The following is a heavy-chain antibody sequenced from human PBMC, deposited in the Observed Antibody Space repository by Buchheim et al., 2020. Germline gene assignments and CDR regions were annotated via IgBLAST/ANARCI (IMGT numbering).Heavy chain of an antibody. V-gene: IGHV3-15*07. CDR2: IKSQTDGGTT. J-gene: IGHJ3*02. D-gene: IGHD3-3*01. Sequence: EVQLVESGGGLVKPGGSLRLSCAASGFTFSNAWMNWVRQAPGKGLEWVGRIKSQTDGGTTDYGAHVKGRFTISRDDSKYTLYLQMNSLKTEDTAVYSCTTAPWRVVTDAFDIWGQGT. CDR1: GFTFSNAW. CDR3: TTAPWRVVTDAFDI.